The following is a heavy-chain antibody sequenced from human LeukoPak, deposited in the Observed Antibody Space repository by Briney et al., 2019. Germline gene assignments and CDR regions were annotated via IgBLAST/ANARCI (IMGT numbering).Heavy chain of an antibody. Sequence: ASVKVSCKASAYTLTSYTMHWVRQAPGQRLEWMGWINVGNGKTKYSQKFQGRVSIARDTSASTAYMELSSLRSEDTAVYYCARTYDVLTGFISSYFFDYWGQGTLVTVSS. CDR1: AYTLTSYT. CDR3: ARTYDVLTGFISSYFFDY. V-gene: IGHV1-3*01. J-gene: IGHJ4*02. D-gene: IGHD3-9*01. CDR2: INVGNGKT.